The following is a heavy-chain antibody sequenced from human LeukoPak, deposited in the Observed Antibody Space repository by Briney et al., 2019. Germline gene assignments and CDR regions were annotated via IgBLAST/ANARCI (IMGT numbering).Heavy chain of an antibody. CDR2: INQDGSKE. J-gene: IGHJ4*02. D-gene: IGHD5-12*01. Sequence: GGSLRLSCAASGFTFSNYWMTWVRQAPGKGLEWVAHINQDGSKEYYMDSVKARFTISRDNAKNSLSLQMNSLRAEDTAVYYCVRDGGISGYDLLDYWGQGTLVTVSS. V-gene: IGHV3-7*01. CDR3: VRDGGISGYDLLDY. CDR1: GFTFSNYW.